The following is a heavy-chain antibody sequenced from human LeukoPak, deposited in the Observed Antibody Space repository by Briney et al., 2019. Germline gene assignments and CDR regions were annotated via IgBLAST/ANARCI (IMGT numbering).Heavy chain of an antibody. CDR3: ATDSMVALRKDYYYGMDV. CDR1: GYTFTSYD. CDR2: MNPNSGNT. Sequence: ASVKVSCKASGYTFTSYDINWVRQATGQGLEWMGWMNPNSGNTGYAQKFQGRVTMTEDTSTDTAYMELSSLRSEDTAVYYCATDSMVALRKDYYYGMDVWGQGTTVTVSS. V-gene: IGHV1-8*02. J-gene: IGHJ6*02. D-gene: IGHD2-15*01.